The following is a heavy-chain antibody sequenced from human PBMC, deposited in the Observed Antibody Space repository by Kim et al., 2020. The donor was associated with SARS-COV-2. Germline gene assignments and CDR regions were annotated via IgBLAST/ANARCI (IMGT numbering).Heavy chain of an antibody. D-gene: IGHD2-15*01. CDR3: ARVGGGNPSGTAYFDY. J-gene: IGHJ4*02. Sequence: SETLSLTCTVSGGSISSYYWSWIRQPPGKGLEWIGYIYYSGSTNYNPSLKSRVTISVDTSKNQFSLKLSSVTAADTAVYYCARVGGGNPSGTAYFDYWGQGTLVTVSS. CDR2: IYYSGST. V-gene: IGHV4-59*13. CDR1: GGSISSYY.